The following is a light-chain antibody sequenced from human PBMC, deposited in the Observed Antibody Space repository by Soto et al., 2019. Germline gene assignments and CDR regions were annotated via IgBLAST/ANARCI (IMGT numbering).Light chain of an antibody. CDR2: EDS. CDR1: SSDVGSYNL. Sequence: LTQPASVSGSPGQSITISCTGTSSDVGSYNLVSWYQQYPGTAPKLMIYEDSKRPSGVSNRFSGSKSGNTASLTISGLQTEDEADYYCCSYAGSSTYVFGAGTKVTVL. CDR3: CSYAGSSTYV. V-gene: IGLV2-23*01. J-gene: IGLJ1*01.